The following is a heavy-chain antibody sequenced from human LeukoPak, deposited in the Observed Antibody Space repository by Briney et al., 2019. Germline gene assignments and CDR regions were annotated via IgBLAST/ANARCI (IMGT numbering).Heavy chain of an antibody. CDR2: IWYDGSNK. CDR1: GFTFSSYG. J-gene: IGHJ4*02. D-gene: IGHD1-7*01. V-gene: IGHV3-33*01. CDR3: ASGRTNYPYFDY. Sequence: PGGSLRLSCAASGFTFSSYGMHWVRQAPGKGLEWVAFIWYDGSNKYYAASVEGRFTISRDNSKNTLYLQMNSLRAEDTAVYYCASGRTNYPYFDYWGQGTLVTVSS.